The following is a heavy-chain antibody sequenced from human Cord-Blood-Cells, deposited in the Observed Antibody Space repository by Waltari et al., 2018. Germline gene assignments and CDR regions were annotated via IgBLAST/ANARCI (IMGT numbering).Heavy chain of an antibody. Sequence: EVQLVESGGGLVKPGGSLRLSCAASGFTFSSYSMNWVRQAPGKRLEWVSTISSSRSYIYYADSGKGRFTISRDNAKNSLYLQMNSLRAEDTAVYYCARSPNWYFDYWGQGTLVTVSS. V-gene: IGHV3-21*01. J-gene: IGHJ4*02. D-gene: IGHD7-27*01. CDR2: ISSSRSYI. CDR3: ARSPNWYFDY. CDR1: GFTFSSYS.